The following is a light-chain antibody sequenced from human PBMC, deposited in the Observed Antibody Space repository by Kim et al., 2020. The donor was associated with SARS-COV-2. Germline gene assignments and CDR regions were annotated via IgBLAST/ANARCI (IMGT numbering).Light chain of an antibody. CDR3: NSRGSNDNVL. Sequence: SSELTQDPAVSVALGQTVRITCQGDSLRSYYATWSQQKPGQAPIVVIYGKNNRPSGIPDRFSGSSSGDTASLTITGTQAGDEADYYCNSRGSNDNVLFGG. V-gene: IGLV3-19*01. CDR1: SLRSYY. J-gene: IGLJ2*01. CDR2: GKN.